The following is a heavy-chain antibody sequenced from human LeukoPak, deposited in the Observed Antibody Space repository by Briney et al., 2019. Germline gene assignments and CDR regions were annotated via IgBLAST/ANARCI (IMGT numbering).Heavy chain of an antibody. J-gene: IGHJ3*02. CDR3: ARDYAVGESFDI. CDR2: ITSDGSST. V-gene: IGHV3-74*01. Sequence: PGGSLRLSCAASGFTFSSYWTHWVRHAPGEGLVWVARITSDGSSTSHADSVKGRFTISRDNAKNTLYLQMNSLRAEDTAVYYCARDYAVGESFDIWGQGTLVTVSS. D-gene: IGHD3-16*01. CDR1: GFTFSSYW.